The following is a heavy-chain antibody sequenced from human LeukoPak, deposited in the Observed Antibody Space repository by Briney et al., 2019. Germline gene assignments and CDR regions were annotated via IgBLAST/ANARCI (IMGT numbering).Heavy chain of an antibody. D-gene: IGHD2-2*01. V-gene: IGHV4-34*01. Sequence: PSETLSLTCAVYGGSFSGYYWSWIRQPPGKGLEWIGEINHSGSTNYNPSLKSRVTISVDTSKNQFSLKLSSVTAADTAVYYCARAPYIPAAPQRSYYYYGMDVWGQGTTVTVSS. CDR3: ARAPYIPAAPQRSYYYYGMDV. CDR1: GGSFSGYY. CDR2: INHSGST. J-gene: IGHJ6*02.